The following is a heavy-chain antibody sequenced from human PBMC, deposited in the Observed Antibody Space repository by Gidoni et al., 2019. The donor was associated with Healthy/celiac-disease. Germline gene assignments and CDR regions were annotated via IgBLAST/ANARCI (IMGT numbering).Heavy chain of an antibody. J-gene: IGHJ3*02. D-gene: IGHD6-19*01. V-gene: IGHV1-2*02. CDR2: INPNSGGT. Sequence: QVQLVQSGPEVKKPGASVTVSCKASGYTSTGDYLHWVRQAPGQGLAWMGWINPNSGGTNYAQKFQGRVTMTRDTSISTAYMELSRLRSDDTAVDYCARELGGSGWTDDAFDIWGQGTMVTVSS. CDR3: ARELGGSGWTDDAFDI. CDR1: GYTSTGDY.